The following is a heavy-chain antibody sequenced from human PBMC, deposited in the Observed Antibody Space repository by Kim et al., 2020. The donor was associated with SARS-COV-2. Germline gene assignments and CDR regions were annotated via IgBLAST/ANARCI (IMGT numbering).Heavy chain of an antibody. Sequence: GGSLRLSCGASGFNFGDYAMHWVRQAPGKGLEWVSGISWNSGNIGYADSVKGRFTISRDNAKNSLYLQMNSLRVEDTALYYCVKIGVLGSNWYLWYFDFWGQGTLVTVSS. D-gene: IGHD6-13*01. CDR3: VKIGVLGSNWYLWYFDF. V-gene: IGHV3-9*01. J-gene: IGHJ4*02. CDR1: GFNFGDYA. CDR2: ISWNSGNI.